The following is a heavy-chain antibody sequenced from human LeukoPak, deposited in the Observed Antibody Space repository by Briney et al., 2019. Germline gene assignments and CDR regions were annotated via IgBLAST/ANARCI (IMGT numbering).Heavy chain of an antibody. D-gene: IGHD2-8*01. CDR2: INRNSGDT. Sequence: GASVKVSCKASGFTVIDHFLHWVRQAPGRGLQWMGWINRNSGDTKYGQNFQGRMTLTMDTSISTSYMELSSLTSDDTAVYYCATPWTCTLPDCPLLHWGQGVLVTVSS. J-gene: IGHJ4*02. V-gene: IGHV1-2*02. CDR3: ATPWTCTLPDCPLLH. CDR1: GFTVIDHF.